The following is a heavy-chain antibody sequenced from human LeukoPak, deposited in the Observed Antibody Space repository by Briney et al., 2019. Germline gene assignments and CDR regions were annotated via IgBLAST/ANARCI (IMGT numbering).Heavy chain of an antibody. Sequence: GRSLRLSCAASGFTFSSYGMHWVRQAPGKGLEWVAVISYDGSNKYYADSVKGRFTISRDNSKNSLYLQMNSLRAEDTAVYYCAKGPSYYYGSGDPFDYWGQGTLVTVSS. CDR3: AKGPSYYYGSGDPFDY. CDR2: ISYDGSNK. J-gene: IGHJ4*02. CDR1: GFTFSSYG. V-gene: IGHV3-30*18. D-gene: IGHD3-10*01.